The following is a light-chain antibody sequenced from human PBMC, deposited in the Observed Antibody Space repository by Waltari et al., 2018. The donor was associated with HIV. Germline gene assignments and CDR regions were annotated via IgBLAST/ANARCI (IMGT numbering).Light chain of an antibody. CDR1: SGINVGTYT. V-gene: IGLV5-45*02. CDR2: YKSDSDK. J-gene: IGLJ3*02. Sequence: QAVLTQPSSLSASPGASASLTCTLRSGINVGTYTINWYQQKPGSPPQYLLRYKSDSDKQQGSGVPSRFSGTKEAAANAGILLIFGLQSEDEADYYCMIWYSSAGVCGGGTKLTVL. CDR3: MIWYSSAGV.